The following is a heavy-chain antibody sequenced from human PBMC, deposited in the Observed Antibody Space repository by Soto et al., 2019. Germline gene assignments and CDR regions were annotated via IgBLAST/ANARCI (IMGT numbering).Heavy chain of an antibody. CDR3: AAKGNDFWSGYPRGFDP. J-gene: IGHJ5*02. Sequence: GASVKVSCKASGYTFSNYYMHWVRQAPGQGLEWMGIINPRDGTTSYAQKFWGRVTMSRDTSTSTVYMELSSLRSEDTAVYYCAAKGNDFWSGYPRGFDPWGQGTRVTVAS. CDR1: GYTFSNYY. D-gene: IGHD3-3*01. V-gene: IGHV1-46*01. CDR2: INPRDGTT.